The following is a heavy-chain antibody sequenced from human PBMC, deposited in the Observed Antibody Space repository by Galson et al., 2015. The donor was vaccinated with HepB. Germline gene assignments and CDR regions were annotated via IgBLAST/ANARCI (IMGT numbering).Heavy chain of an antibody. CDR2: IYYSGST. D-gene: IGHD4-17*01. CDR1: GGSISSYY. V-gene: IGHV4-59*08. CDR3: ARHGHYGVDEGFDY. J-gene: IGHJ4*02. Sequence: CAVSGGSISSYYWSWIRQPPGKGLDWIGYIYYSGSTDYNPSLKSRVTISVDTSKNQFSLKLSSVTAADTAVYYCARHGHYGVDEGFDYWGQGTLVTVSS.